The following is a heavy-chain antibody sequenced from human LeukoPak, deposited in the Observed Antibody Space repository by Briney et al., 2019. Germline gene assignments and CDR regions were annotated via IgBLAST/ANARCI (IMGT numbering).Heavy chain of an antibody. CDR2: IIPILGIA. D-gene: IGHD1-26*01. CDR1: GGTFISYT. V-gene: IGHV1-69*04. Sequence: SVKVSCKASGGTFISYTISWVRQAPGQGLEWMGKIIPILGIANYAQNFQGRVTITADKSTSTAYMELSSLRPGDTAVYYCAREHSGNYHGHYWGQGTLVTVSS. J-gene: IGHJ4*02. CDR3: AREHSGNYHGHY.